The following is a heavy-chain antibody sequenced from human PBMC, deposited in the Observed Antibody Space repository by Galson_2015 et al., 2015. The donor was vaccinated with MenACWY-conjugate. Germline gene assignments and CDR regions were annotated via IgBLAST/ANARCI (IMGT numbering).Heavy chain of an antibody. D-gene: IGHD3-22*01. J-gene: IGHJ4*02. Sequence: LRLSCAASGFTFTTYSMSWVRQAPGKGLEWVSSVSSTYTNTYYADSVRGRFSISRDNSKNTVYLQMSSLRVEDTAIYHCAKGYYYDTNGHNPEVFEYWGQGALVTVSS. CDR1: GFTFTTYS. CDR2: VSSTYTNT. V-gene: IGHV3-23*01. CDR3: AKGYYYDTNGHNPEVFEY.